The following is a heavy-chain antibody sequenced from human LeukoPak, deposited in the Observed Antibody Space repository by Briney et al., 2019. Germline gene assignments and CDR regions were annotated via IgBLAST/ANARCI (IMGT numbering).Heavy chain of an antibody. Sequence: PSETLSLTCCVSGGSISSSGYYWGWIRQSPGEGLEWIGSIYYSGSTYYNPSLKSRVTISVDTSKNQFSLKLSSVTAADTAVYYCARDPPGGSGSYSDYWGQGTLVTVSS. J-gene: IGHJ4*02. D-gene: IGHD3-10*01. CDR1: GGSISSSGYY. CDR3: ARDPPGGSGSYSDY. CDR2: IYYSGST. V-gene: IGHV4-39*07.